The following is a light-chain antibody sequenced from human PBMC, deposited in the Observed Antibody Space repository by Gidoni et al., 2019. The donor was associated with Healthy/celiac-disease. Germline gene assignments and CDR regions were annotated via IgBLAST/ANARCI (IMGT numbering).Light chain of an antibody. CDR3: CSYAGSLV. CDR1: SSDVGGYNY. J-gene: IGLJ2*01. Sequence: QSALPQPRSVSGSPGQSVTISCNGTSSDVGGYNYVSWYQQHPGKAPKLMIYDVSKRPSGVPDRFSGSKSGNTASLTISGLQAEDEADYYCCSYAGSLVFGGGTKLTVL. V-gene: IGLV2-11*01. CDR2: DVS.